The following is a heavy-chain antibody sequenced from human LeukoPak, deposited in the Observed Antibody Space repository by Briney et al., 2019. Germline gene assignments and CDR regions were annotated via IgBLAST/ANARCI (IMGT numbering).Heavy chain of an antibody. CDR3: ARHESVFSMDV. CDR1: GYNFTTKW. Sequence: GGSLKISCQGSGYNFTTKWIGWVRQMPGKGLEWMGIIYPGDSKTIYSPSFQGQVFISADRSIRTAYLQWRSLKASDTAMYYCARHESVFSMDVWGQGTTVTVSS. CDR2: IYPGDSKT. V-gene: IGHV5-51*01. J-gene: IGHJ6*02.